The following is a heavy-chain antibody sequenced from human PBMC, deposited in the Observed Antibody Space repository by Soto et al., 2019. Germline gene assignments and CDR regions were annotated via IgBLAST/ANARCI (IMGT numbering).Heavy chain of an antibody. D-gene: IGHD2-15*01. CDR3: AAASSCSGGSCYSGYDAFDI. J-gene: IGHJ3*02. CDR2: IVVGSGNT. CDR1: GFTFTSSA. Sequence: SVKVSCKASGFTFTSSAVQWVRQARGQRLERIGWIVVGSGNTNYAQKFQERVTITRDMSTSTAYMELSSLRSEDTAVYYCAAASSCSGGSCYSGYDAFDIWGQGTMVTVSS. V-gene: IGHV1-58*01.